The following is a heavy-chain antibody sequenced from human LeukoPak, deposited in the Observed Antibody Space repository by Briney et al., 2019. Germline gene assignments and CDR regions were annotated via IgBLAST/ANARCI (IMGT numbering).Heavy chain of an antibody. Sequence: GGSLRLSCSASGFTFSNHAMHWVRQAPGKGLEFVAAISSNGGTTYHADSVEGRFAISRDNSKNTLFLQMTFLRIEDTAVYYCVRDPAAYYYDSTFDYWGQGTLVTVSA. CDR1: GFTFSNHA. CDR2: ISSNGGTT. J-gene: IGHJ4*02. CDR3: VRDPAAYYYDSTFDY. V-gene: IGHV3-64D*09. D-gene: IGHD3-22*01.